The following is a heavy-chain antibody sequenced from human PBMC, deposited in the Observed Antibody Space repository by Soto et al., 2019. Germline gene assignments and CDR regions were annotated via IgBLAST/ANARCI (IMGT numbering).Heavy chain of an antibody. CDR1: GYTFTSYG. Sequence: ASVKVSCKASGYTFTSYGMTWVRQAPGQGLEWMGWISPYNAKTNYAQKLQGRVTMTTDTSTTTAYMELRSLRSDDTAVYYCARGISELVPSVSSDYWGQGAMVTV. CDR3: ARGISELVPSVSSDY. D-gene: IGHD2-15*01. CDR2: ISPYNAKT. J-gene: IGHJ4*02. V-gene: IGHV1-18*04.